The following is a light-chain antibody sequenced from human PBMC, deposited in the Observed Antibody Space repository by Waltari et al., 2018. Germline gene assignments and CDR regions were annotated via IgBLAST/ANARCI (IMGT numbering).Light chain of an antibody. Sequence: VLTQSPGTLSLSPGVRATLSCRASQSLTKRYLAWYQQKPGQAPRLLTYGASSRAAGIPDRFSGSGSGTDFTLTISRLEPEDFAVYYCQQYGSSVLYTFGQGTKLEIK. J-gene: IGKJ2*01. CDR3: QQYGSSVLYT. CDR1: QSLTKRY. CDR2: GAS. V-gene: IGKV3-20*01.